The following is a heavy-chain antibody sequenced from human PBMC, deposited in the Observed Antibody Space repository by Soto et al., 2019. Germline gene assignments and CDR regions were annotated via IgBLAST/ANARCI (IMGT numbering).Heavy chain of an antibody. CDR3: TTTEPGPDSNHSLYYYYYGMDV. D-gene: IGHD4-4*01. CDR2: IKSKTDGGTT. J-gene: IGHJ6*02. Sequence: GGSLRLSCAASGFTFSNAWMNWVRQAPGKGLEWVGRIKSKTDGGTTDYAAPVKGRFTISRDDSKNTLYLQMNSLKTEDTAVYYCTTTEPGPDSNHSLYYYYYGMDVWGQGTTVTVSS. V-gene: IGHV3-15*07. CDR1: GFTFSNAW.